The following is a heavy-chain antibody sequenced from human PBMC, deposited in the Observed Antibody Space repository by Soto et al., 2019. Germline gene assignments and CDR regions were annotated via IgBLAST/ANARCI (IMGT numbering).Heavy chain of an antibody. V-gene: IGHV3-30*18. CDR1: GFTFSSYG. Sequence: QVQLVESGGGVVQPGRSLRLSCAASGFTFSSYGIHWVRQAPGKGLEWVAVISYDGSNKYYADSVKGRFTISRDNSKNTLYLQMNSLRAEDTAVYYCAKDLGISMVRGVAEYFQHWGQGTLVTVSS. CDR3: AKDLGISMVRGVAEYFQH. CDR2: ISYDGSNK. D-gene: IGHD3-10*01. J-gene: IGHJ1*01.